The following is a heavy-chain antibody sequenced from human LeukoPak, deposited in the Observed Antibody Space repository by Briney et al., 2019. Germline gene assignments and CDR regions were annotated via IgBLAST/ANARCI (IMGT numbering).Heavy chain of an antibody. D-gene: IGHD1-26*01. CDR2: IYYSGGT. V-gene: IGHV4-30-4*08. CDR3: ARARRLVIDY. J-gene: IGHJ4*02. Sequence: PSQTLSLTCTVSGGSIRSDDYYWSWIRQPPGKGLEWIGYIYYSGGTYYNPSLKSRLTLSIDTSKNQLSLKLSSVTAADTAMYYCARARRLVIDYWGQGTLVTVSS. CDR1: GGSIRSDDYY.